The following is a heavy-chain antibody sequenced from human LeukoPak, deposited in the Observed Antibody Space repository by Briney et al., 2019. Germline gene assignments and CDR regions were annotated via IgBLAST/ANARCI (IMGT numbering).Heavy chain of an antibody. Sequence: PGGSLRLSCAASGFTFSSYGMHWVRQAPGKGLEWVAYIQYDGSNEQYADSVKGRFSISRDSSKNILYLQLNSLRAEDTAVYYCAKDLEQWPAVPEYWGQGTLVIVSS. J-gene: IGHJ4*02. CDR2: IQYDGSNE. D-gene: IGHD6-19*01. CDR3: AKDLEQWPAVPEY. CDR1: GFTFSSYG. V-gene: IGHV3-30*02.